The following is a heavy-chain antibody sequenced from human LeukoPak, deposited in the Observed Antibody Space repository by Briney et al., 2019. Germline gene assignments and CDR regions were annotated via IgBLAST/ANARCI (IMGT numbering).Heavy chain of an antibody. Sequence: GGSLRLSCAASGFTFSSYGMHWVRQAPGKGLEWVAVIWYDGSNKYYADSVKGRFTISRDNSKNTLYLQMNSLRPEDTALYFCARGGNGAWFEGGYWGQGTLVTVSS. CDR2: IWYDGSNK. CDR3: ARGGNGAWFEGGY. V-gene: IGHV3-33*01. D-gene: IGHD3-10*01. CDR1: GFTFSSYG. J-gene: IGHJ4*02.